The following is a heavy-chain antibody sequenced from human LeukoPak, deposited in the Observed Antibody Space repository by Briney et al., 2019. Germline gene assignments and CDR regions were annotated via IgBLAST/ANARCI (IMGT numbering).Heavy chain of an antibody. D-gene: IGHD7-27*01. CDR1: GFTFSSYS. Sequence: QPGGSLRLSCAASGFTFSSYSMNWVRQAPGKGLEWVSYISSSSSTIYYADSVKGRSTISRDNAKNSLYLQMNSLRAEDTAVYYCARDDVRGTGEIDYWGQGTLVTVSS. V-gene: IGHV3-48*01. CDR3: ARDDVRGTGEIDY. CDR2: ISSSSSTI. J-gene: IGHJ4*02.